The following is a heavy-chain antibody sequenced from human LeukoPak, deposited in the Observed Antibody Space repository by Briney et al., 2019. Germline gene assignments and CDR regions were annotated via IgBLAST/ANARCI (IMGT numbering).Heavy chain of an antibody. CDR3: ARDRNYDILTGSSYFDY. Sequence: GGSLRLSCAASGFTFXSYGMHWVRQAPGKGLEXXXXXXYDGSNKYYADSVKGRFTISRDNSKNTLYLQMNSLRAEDTAVYYCARDRNYDILTGSSYFDYWGQGTLVTVSS. CDR2: XXYDGSNK. D-gene: IGHD3-9*01. V-gene: IGHV3-33*01. J-gene: IGHJ4*02. CDR1: GFTFXSYG.